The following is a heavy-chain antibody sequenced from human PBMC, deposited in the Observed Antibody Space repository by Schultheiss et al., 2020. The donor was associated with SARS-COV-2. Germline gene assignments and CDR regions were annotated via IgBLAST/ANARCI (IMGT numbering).Heavy chain of an antibody. D-gene: IGHD1/OR15-1a*01. CDR1: GFTFSDYY. CDR2: ISGSGGST. J-gene: IGHJ6*02. Sequence: GESLKISCAASGFTFSDYYMSWIRQAPGKGLEWVSAISGSGGSTYYADSVKGRFTISRDNSKNTLYLQMNSLRAEDTAVYYCAKLEQLSGFRDYYYGMDVWGQGTTVTVSS. CDR3: AKLEQLSGFRDYYYGMDV. V-gene: IGHV3-23*01.